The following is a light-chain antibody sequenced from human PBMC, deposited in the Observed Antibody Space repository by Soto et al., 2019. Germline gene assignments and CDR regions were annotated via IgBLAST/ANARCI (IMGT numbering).Light chain of an antibody. CDR2: GAS. CDR1: HSLSTN. V-gene: IGKV3-15*01. J-gene: IGKJ1*01. CDR3: QQYNDWPPPGT. Sequence: IVVTQSPATVSVSPGERVTLSCTASHSLSTNLAWYQQKPGQTPRLLIYGASTRANGVPDRFSGSGSETYLTLTISSLQSEDFAVYFCQQYNDWPPPGTFGQGTRVEV.